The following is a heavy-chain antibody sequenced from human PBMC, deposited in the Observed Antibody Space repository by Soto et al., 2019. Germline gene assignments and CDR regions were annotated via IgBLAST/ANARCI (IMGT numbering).Heavy chain of an antibody. CDR3: ARARGDFWSGYPCGKWFDP. V-gene: IGHV1-69*01. CDR1: GGTFSSYA. CDR2: IIPIFGTA. D-gene: IGHD3-3*01. J-gene: IGHJ5*02. Sequence: QVQLVQSGAEVKKPGSSVKVSCKASGGTFSSYAISWVRQAPGQGLEWMGGIIPIFGTANYAQKFQGRVTITADESTSTAYMELSSLRSEDTAVYYCARARGDFWSGYPCGKWFDPWGQGTLVTVSS.